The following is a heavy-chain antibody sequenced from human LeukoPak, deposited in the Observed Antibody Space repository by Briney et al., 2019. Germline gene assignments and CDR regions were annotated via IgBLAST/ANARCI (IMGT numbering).Heavy chain of an antibody. D-gene: IGHD5-18*01. J-gene: IGHJ4*02. Sequence: ASVKVSSKASGFTFTDCYIHWVRQAPGQGLEWMGWINPNSGGTKYAQKFQGRVTMTRDTSISTAYMELSRLRSDDTAVYYCATEVTDWGQGTLVTVSS. CDR1: GFTFTDCY. CDR2: INPNSGGT. CDR3: ATEVTD. V-gene: IGHV1-2*02.